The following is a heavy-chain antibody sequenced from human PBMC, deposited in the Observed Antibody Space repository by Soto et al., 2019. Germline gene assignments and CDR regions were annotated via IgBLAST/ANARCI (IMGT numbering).Heavy chain of an antibody. V-gene: IGHV2-70*11. Sequence: SGPTLVNPTQTLTLTCTFSGFSLSTSGMCVSWIRQPPGKALEWLARIDWDDDKYYSTSLKTRLTISKDTSKNQVVLTMTNMDPVDTATYYCARIRLYDFWSGSQAPFDYWGQGTLVTVSS. CDR3: ARIRLYDFWSGSQAPFDY. CDR2: IDWDDDK. D-gene: IGHD3-3*01. J-gene: IGHJ4*02. CDR1: GFSLSTSGMC.